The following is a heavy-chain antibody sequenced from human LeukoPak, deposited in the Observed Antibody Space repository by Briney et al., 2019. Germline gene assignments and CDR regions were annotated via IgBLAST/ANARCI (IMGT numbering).Heavy chain of an antibody. CDR3: AKNGDRGAFCSGGTCYPYYYYYMDV. CDR2: VSSTGGTT. CDR1: GFTFSSYA. D-gene: IGHD2-15*01. J-gene: IGHJ6*03. Sequence: GGSLRLSCAASGFTFSSYAMSWVRQAPGKELEWVSAVSSTGGTTYYADSVKGRFTISRDNSKNTLFLQINSLRAEDTAVYYCAKNGDRGAFCSGGTCYPYYYYYMDVWGKGTTVTISS. V-gene: IGHV3-23*01.